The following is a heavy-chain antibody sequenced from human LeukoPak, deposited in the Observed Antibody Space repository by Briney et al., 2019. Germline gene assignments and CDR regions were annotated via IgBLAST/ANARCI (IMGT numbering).Heavy chain of an antibody. D-gene: IGHD5-12*01. V-gene: IGHV3-23*01. Sequence: PGGSLRLSCAASGFTFSTYAMSWVCQAPGKGLEWVSAISANGGSTFYADSVKGRFTVSRDSSKDTLYLQMNSLRAEDTAVYFCARKALGYRLAYGDYWGQGTLVTVSS. J-gene: IGHJ4*02. CDR3: ARKALGYRLAYGDY. CDR1: GFTFSTYA. CDR2: ISANGGST.